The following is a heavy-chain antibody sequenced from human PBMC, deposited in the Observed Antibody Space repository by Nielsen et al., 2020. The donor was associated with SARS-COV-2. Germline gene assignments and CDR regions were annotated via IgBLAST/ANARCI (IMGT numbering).Heavy chain of an antibody. J-gene: IGHJ3*02. Sequence: GGSLRLSCAASGFTFDDYGMSWVRQAPGKGLEWVSGISWNSGSIGYADSVKGRFTISRDNAKNSLYLQMNSLRAEDTALYYCAKDSQDAFDIWGQGTMVTVSS. CDR3: AKDSQDAFDI. CDR2: ISWNSGSI. V-gene: IGHV3-9*01. CDR1: GFTFDDYG.